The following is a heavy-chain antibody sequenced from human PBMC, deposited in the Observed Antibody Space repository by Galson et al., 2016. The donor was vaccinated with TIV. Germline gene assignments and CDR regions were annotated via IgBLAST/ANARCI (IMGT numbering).Heavy chain of an antibody. J-gene: IGHJ4*02. Sequence: SVKVSCKASGGPFSSYAVTWVRQAPGQGLEWMGRIIGMFGTTNYAQKFQGRVTMTADESTSTAYMELNSLRSEDTAVYYCARGANYYESMYAHWGQGTLVTVSS. CDR2: IIGMFGTT. CDR3: ARGANYYESMYAH. D-gene: IGHD3-22*01. V-gene: IGHV1-69*13. CDR1: GGPFSSYA.